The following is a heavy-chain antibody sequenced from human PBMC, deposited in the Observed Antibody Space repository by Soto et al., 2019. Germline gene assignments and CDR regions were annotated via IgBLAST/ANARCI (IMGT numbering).Heavy chain of an antibody. CDR3: EKEDHRGRYSLDY. D-gene: IGHD1-26*01. V-gene: IGHV3-30*18. J-gene: IGHJ4*02. Sequence: SLRLSCEASGFTFSGYGMHWVRQAPGKGLEWVAVISYYGTNEYYEDSVKGRFTISRDNSKNTLYLQMNSLRIEDTAVYLCEKEDHRGRYSLDYWGEGSQVTVSP. CDR2: ISYYGTNE. CDR1: GFTFSGYG.